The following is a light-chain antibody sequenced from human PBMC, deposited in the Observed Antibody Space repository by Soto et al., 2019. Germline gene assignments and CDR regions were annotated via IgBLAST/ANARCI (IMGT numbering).Light chain of an antibody. V-gene: IGKV1D-12*01. CDR1: QGISSW. CDR2: AAS. Sequence: DIRMTQSPASVSVSLGDRVTITCGASQGISSWLAWYQQKPGRAPKLLIYAASSLQSGVPSRFSGSGSGTDFTLTISSLQTEDFATYYCQQLNSFPITFGQGTRLEIK. CDR3: QQLNSFPIT. J-gene: IGKJ5*01.